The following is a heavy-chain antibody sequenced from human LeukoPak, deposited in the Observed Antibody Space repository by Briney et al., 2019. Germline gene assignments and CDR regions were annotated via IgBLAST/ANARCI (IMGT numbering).Heavy chain of an antibody. Sequence: SVKVSCKASGGTFSSYAISWVRQAPGQGLEWMGRIIPIFGTANYAQKFQGRVTIITDESTSTAYMELSSLRSEDTAVYYCAYCPHYYDSSGPPGLYLYMDVWGKGTTVTVSS. CDR3: AYCPHYYDSSGPPGLYLYMDV. CDR2: IIPIFGTA. J-gene: IGHJ6*03. V-gene: IGHV1-69*05. CDR1: GGTFSSYA. D-gene: IGHD3-22*01.